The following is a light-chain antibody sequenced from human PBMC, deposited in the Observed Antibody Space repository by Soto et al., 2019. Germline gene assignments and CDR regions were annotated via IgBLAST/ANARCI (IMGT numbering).Light chain of an antibody. J-gene: IGKJ1*01. V-gene: IGKV1-6*01. CDR3: LQDYNYPST. CDR2: GAS. CDR1: RYIRSD. Sequence: AIQMTQSPSSLSASEGDRVNITCRASRYIRSDLSWYQQRPGQAPKVLIYGASSSQSGVPSRFSGSGYGTDFTLSISSLQPEDFATYFCLQDYNYPSTFGQGTKVDIK.